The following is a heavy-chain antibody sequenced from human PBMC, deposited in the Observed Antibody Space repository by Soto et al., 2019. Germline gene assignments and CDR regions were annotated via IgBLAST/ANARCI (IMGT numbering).Heavy chain of an antibody. V-gene: IGHV3-48*02. J-gene: IGHJ4*02. CDR2: ISSSSSTI. CDR3: ARGQYYYDSSGYLY. CDR1: GFTCSSYS. Sequence: PGGSLRLSCAASGFTCSSYSMNWVRQAPGKGLEWVSYISSSSSTIYYADSVKGRFTISRDNAKNSLYLQMNSLRDEDTAVYYCARGQYYYDSSGYLYWGQGTLVTVSS. D-gene: IGHD3-22*01.